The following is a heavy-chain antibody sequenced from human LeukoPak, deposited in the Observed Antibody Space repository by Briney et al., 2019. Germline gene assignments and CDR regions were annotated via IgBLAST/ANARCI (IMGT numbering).Heavy chain of an antibody. D-gene: IGHD4-17*01. Sequence: SETLSLTCTVSGVSISSSSYYWGWLRQPPGKGLGWIGSIYYSGSTYYNPSLKSRVTISVDTSKNQFSLKLSSVTAADTAVYYCARVDYGDYWFDPWGQGTLVTVSS. CDR3: ARVDYGDYWFDP. J-gene: IGHJ5*02. CDR1: GVSISSSSYY. CDR2: IYYSGST. V-gene: IGHV4-39*07.